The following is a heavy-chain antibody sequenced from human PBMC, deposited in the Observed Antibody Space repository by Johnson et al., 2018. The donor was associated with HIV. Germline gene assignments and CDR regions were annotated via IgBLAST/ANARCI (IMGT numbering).Heavy chain of an antibody. Sequence: EVQLVESGGGLVQPGGSLRLSCAASGFTFDDYGMSWVRQAPGKGLEWVSGINWNGGSTGYADSVKCRFTISRDNAKNSLYLQMNSLRAEDTALYYCARDRGGAARDAFDIWGQGTMVTVSS. D-gene: IGHD3-10*01. CDR1: GFTFDDYG. J-gene: IGHJ3*02. V-gene: IGHV3-20*04. CDR3: ARDRGGAARDAFDI. CDR2: INWNGGST.